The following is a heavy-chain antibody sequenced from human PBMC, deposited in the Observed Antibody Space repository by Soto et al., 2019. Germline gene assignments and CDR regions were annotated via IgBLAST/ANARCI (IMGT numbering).Heavy chain of an antibody. J-gene: IGHJ5*01. CDR2: ISGSGGGA. Sequence: EVQLLESGGDLVQPGGSLRLSCAASGFTFTKYAMGWVRQAPGTGLEWVSGISGSGGGARYADSVKGRFTISRDSSKSILYLQMNSLRVEDMAVYYWAKDFRAAAMIVHDSWGQGTLVTVSS. V-gene: IGHV3-23*01. D-gene: IGHD3-22*01. CDR1: GFTFTKYA. CDR3: AKDFRAAAMIVHDS.